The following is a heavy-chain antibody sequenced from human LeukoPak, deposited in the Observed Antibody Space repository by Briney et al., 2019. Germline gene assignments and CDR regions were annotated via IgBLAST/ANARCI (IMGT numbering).Heavy chain of an antibody. CDR2: IGGSGVAT. J-gene: IGHJ5*02. V-gene: IGHV3-48*02. Sequence: GGSLRLSCAASGFTFNIYGMNWVRQAPGKGLEWVAYIGGSGVATYYTEFVRGRFTISSDNARNSLYLQMNSLRDEDTAIYYCARGGQSADNWFDPWGQGILVTVSS. D-gene: IGHD3-3*01. CDR3: ARGGQSADNWFDP. CDR1: GFTFNIYG.